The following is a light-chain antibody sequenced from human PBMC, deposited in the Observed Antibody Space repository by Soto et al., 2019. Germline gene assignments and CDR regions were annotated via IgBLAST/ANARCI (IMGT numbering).Light chain of an antibody. J-gene: IGKJ1*01. CDR1: QSISSW. CDR2: KAS. CDR3: QQYNSYSS. V-gene: IGKV1-5*03. Sequence: DIQVTQSPSTLSASVSDRFTITCRASQSISSWLAWYQQKPGKAPKLLIYKASNLESGVPSRFSGSGSGTEFTLTISSLQPDDFATYYCQQYNSYSSFAQGTKVDIK.